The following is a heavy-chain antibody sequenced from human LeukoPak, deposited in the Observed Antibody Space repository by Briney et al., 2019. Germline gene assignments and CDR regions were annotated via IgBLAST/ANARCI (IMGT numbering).Heavy chain of an antibody. V-gene: IGHV1-2*02. Sequence: GASVKVSCKASGYTFTSYYMHWVRQAPGQGLEWMGWINPNSGGTNYAQKFQGRVTMTRDTSISTAYMELSRLRSDDTAVYYCARRVKGGYRDRGAFDIWGQGTMVTVSS. CDR2: INPNSGGT. CDR3: ARRVKGGYRDRGAFDI. J-gene: IGHJ3*02. D-gene: IGHD5-18*01. CDR1: GYTFTSYY.